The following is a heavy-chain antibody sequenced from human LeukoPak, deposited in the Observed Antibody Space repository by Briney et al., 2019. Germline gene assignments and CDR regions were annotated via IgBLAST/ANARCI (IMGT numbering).Heavy chain of an antibody. D-gene: IGHD3-16*01. CDR2: IHDSGTT. Sequence: SETLSLTCTVSGGSISGYYWSWIRQPPGRGLEWIAYIHDSGTTDYNPSLESRVTISVDTSKNQFSLKLSSVTAADTAVYYCARHDTVLQGGGYDYWGQGTLVTVSS. V-gene: IGHV4-59*08. CDR3: ARHDTVLQGGGYDY. CDR1: GGSISGYY. J-gene: IGHJ4*02.